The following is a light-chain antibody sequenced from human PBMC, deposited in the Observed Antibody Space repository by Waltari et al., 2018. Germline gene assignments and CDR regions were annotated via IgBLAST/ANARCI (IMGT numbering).Light chain of an antibody. J-gene: IGKJ3*01. CDR3: QQSYSTPFT. CDR2: AAS. V-gene: IGKV1-39*01. CDR1: QSINSY. Sequence: IQMTQSPSSLSASVGDRVTITCRASQSINSYLNWYQQKPGKAHKLLIYAASSLQSGVPSRFSGSVSGTDFTLTISSLQPEDFATYYCQQSYSTPFTFGPGTKVDIK.